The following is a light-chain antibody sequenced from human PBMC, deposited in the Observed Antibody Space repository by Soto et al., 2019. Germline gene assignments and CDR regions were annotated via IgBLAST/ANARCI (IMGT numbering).Light chain of an antibody. CDR1: SSDVGGYNY. CDR2: DVS. V-gene: IGLV2-14*01. Sequence: QSALTQPASVSGSPGQSITISCTGTSSDVGGYNYVSWYQQHPGKAPKLMIYDVSHRPSGVSNRFSGSKSGNTASLTISGLQAEDEADYYCNSYTSSSPVVFGGGTKLTVL. J-gene: IGLJ2*01. CDR3: NSYTSSSPVV.